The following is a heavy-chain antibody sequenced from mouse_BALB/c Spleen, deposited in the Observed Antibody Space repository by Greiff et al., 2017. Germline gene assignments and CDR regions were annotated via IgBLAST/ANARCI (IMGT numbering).Heavy chain of an antibody. CDR1: GFTFSSFG. J-gene: IGHJ3*02. V-gene: IGHV5-17*02. CDR2: ISSGSSTI. CDR3: ARDGT. D-gene: IGHD3-3*01. Sequence: EVNVVESGGGLVQPGGSRKLSCAASGFTFSSFGMHWVRQAPEKGLEWVAYISSGSSTIYYADTVKGRFTISRDNPKNTLFLQMTSLRSEDTAMYYCARDGTWGQGTLVTVSA.